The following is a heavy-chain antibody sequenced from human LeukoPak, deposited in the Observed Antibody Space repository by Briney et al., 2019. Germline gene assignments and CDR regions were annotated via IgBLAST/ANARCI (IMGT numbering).Heavy chain of an antibody. Sequence: ASVTVSRKASGYTFTSYDINRVRQATGQGLEWMGWMNPNSGNTGYAQKFQGRVTMTRNTSISTAYMELSSLRSEDTAVYYCARGLIRRFDYWGQGTLVTVSS. V-gene: IGHV1-8*01. CDR1: GYTFTSYD. CDR2: MNPNSGNT. CDR3: ARGLIRRFDY. J-gene: IGHJ4*02.